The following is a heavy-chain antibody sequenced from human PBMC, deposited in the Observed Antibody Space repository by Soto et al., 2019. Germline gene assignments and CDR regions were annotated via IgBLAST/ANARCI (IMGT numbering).Heavy chain of an antibody. CDR2: ISAYNGNT. V-gene: IGHV1-18*01. D-gene: IGHD3-22*01. Sequence: ASVKVSCKASGYTFTSYGISWVRQAPGQGLEWMGWISAYNGNTNYAQKLQGRVTMTTDTSTSTAYMELRSLRSDDTAVYYCARDPYDSSGYPLAEYFQHWGQGTLVTAPQ. CDR1: GYTFTSYG. J-gene: IGHJ1*01. CDR3: ARDPYDSSGYPLAEYFQH.